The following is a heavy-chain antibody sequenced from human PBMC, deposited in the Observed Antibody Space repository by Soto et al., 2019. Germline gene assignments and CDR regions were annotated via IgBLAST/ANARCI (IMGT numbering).Heavy chain of an antibody. D-gene: IGHD4-17*01. CDR3: ARESADYGDSNWFDP. CDR1: GCTMSRYA. CDR2: IIPIFGTA. J-gene: IGHJ5*02. V-gene: IGHV1-69*13. Sequence: SPVKVACKVSGCTMSRYAISWVRQAPGQGLEWMGGIIPIFGTANYAQKFQGRVTITADGSKCTAYMELSSLRSEDTAVYYCARESADYGDSNWFDPWGQRTLVTVSS.